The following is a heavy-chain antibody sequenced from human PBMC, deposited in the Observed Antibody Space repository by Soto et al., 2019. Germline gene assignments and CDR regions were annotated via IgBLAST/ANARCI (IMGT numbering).Heavy chain of an antibody. Sequence: GESLKISCRGSGYNYNLHWISWVRQKPGRGLEWMGIIYPGDSDTRYNPSFQGQVTTSVDKSINTAYLQWDSLEASDTATYYCARHLRSYDFFQYYYGIDVWGQGSTVTVSS. CDR3: ARHLRSYDFFQYYYGIDV. CDR2: IYPGDSDT. J-gene: IGHJ6*02. CDR1: GYNYNLHW. V-gene: IGHV5-51*01. D-gene: IGHD3-16*01.